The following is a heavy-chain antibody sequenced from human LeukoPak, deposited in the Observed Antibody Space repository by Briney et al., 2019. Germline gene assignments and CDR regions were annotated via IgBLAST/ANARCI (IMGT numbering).Heavy chain of an antibody. V-gene: IGHV4-39*01. J-gene: IGHJ6*03. D-gene: IGHD2-2*03. CDR1: GGSISSSSYY. Sequence: SETLSLTCTVSGGSISSSSYYWGWIRQPPGKGLEWIGSIYYSGSTYYNPSLKSRVTISVDTSKNQFSLKLSSVSAADTAVYYCARRSWISYYYYYYMDVWGKGTTVTVSS. CDR3: ARRSWISYYYYYYMDV. CDR2: IYYSGST.